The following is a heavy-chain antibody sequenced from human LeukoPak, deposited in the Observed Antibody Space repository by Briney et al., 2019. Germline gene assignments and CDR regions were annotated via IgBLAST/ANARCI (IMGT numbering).Heavy chain of an antibody. J-gene: IGHJ4*02. CDR1: GGSISSSSYY. CDR2: IYYSGST. Sequence: PSETLSLTCTVSGGSISSSSYYWGWIRQPPGKGLEWIGSIYYSGSTYYNPSLKSRVTISVGTSKNQFSLKLSSVTAADTAVYYCARQALSRYCSGGSCLFDYWGQGTLVTVSS. V-gene: IGHV4-39*01. CDR3: ARQALSRYCSGGSCLFDY. D-gene: IGHD2-15*01.